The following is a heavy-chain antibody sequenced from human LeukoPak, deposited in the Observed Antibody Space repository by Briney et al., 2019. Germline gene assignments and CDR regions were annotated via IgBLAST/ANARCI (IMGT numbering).Heavy chain of an antibody. V-gene: IGHV4-59*01. J-gene: IGHJ5*02. CDR3: ARGGTYNDILSFDP. CDR1: GGSIRYYY. CDR2: IYYTGST. Sequence: KSSETLSLTCTVSGGSIRYYYWTWIRQSPGKGLEWIGQIYYTGSTYYNPSLKRRVTISVDTSRNQFSLNLTSVTAADTAVYYCARGGTYNDILSFDPWGQGTLVTVSS. D-gene: IGHD3-9*01.